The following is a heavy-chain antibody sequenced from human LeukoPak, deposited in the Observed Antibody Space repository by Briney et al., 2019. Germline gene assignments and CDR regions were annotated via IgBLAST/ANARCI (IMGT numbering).Heavy chain of an antibody. CDR1: GFTFSSYE. CDR2: SSSSGSTI. J-gene: IGHJ4*02. V-gene: IGHV3-48*03. CDR3: ARGSLHSAYGFDY. D-gene: IGHD5-12*01. Sequence: GGSLRLSCAASGFTFSSYEMNWVRQAPGKGLEWVSHSSSSGSTIYYAGSVKGRFTIARDNAKNSVYLQMNSLRAEDTAVYFCARGSLHSAYGFDYWGQGTLVTVSS.